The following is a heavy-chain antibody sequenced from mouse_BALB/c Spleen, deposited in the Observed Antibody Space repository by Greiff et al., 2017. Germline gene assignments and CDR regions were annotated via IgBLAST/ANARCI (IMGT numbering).Heavy chain of an antibody. D-gene: IGHD2-14*01. J-gene: IGHJ2*01. CDR1: GFTFSSFG. Sequence: EVMLVESGGGLVQPGGSRKLSCAASGFTFSSFGMHWVRQAPEKGLEWVAYISSGSSTIYYADTVKGRFTISRYNPKNTLFLQMTSLRSEDTAMYYCARSRAYYRYPFDYWGQGTTLTVSS. CDR3: ARSRAYYRYPFDY. V-gene: IGHV5-17*02. CDR2: ISSGSSTI.